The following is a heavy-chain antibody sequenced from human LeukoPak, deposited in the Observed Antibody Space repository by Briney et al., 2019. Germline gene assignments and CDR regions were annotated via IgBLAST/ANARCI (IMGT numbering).Heavy chain of an antibody. CDR1: GGSISTDNCY. CDR2: IYYNGNT. Sequence: SETLSLTCTVSGGSISTDNCYWGWIRQPPGKGLEWIGSIYYNGNTYYNPSLKSRVTISVDTSKNQFSLKLSSVTAADTAVYYCARDSAMGDFDYWGQGTLVTVSS. D-gene: IGHD2-2*01. CDR3: ARDSAMGDFDY. V-gene: IGHV4-39*07. J-gene: IGHJ4*02.